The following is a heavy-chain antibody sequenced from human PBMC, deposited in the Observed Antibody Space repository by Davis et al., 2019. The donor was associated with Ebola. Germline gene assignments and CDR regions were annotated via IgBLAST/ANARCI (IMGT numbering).Heavy chain of an antibody. D-gene: IGHD6-19*01. V-gene: IGHV3-23*01. J-gene: IGHJ4*02. CDR1: GFTFSSYS. CDR3: AKGRGSGWGGADY. Sequence: GGSLRLSCAASGFTFSSYSMSWVRQAPGQGLEWVFAIRGSGGSTYYADTVKGRFTISRDNSKNTLYLQMNSLRAEDTALYYCAKGRGSGWGGADYWGQGTLVTVSS. CDR2: IRGSGGST.